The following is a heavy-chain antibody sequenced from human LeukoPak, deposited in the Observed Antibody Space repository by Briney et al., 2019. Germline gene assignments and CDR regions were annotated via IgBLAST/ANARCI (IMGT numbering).Heavy chain of an antibody. CDR1: GGSFSTVY. V-gene: IGHV4-4*07. J-gene: IGHJ6*03. D-gene: IGHD6-6*01. CDR3: TRGRITTRRGGKNERSRYMDV. CDR2: IFASGST. Sequence: SETLSLTCTVSGGSFSTVYWTWIRQPAGKGLEWIGLIFASGSTNYNPSLKSRVTMSVDASKSQFSLNLSSVTAAETAVYYCTRGRITTRRGGKNERSRYMDVSGKGATVIVSS.